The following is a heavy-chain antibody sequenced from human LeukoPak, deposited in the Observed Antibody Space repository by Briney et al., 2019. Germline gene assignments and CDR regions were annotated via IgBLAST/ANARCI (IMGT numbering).Heavy chain of an antibody. CDR1: GFTFSSYAYA. D-gene: IGHD5-18*01. CDR2: ISYDGSNK. V-gene: IGHV3-30*04. J-gene: IGHJ4*02. CDR3: AKDGGGGSYGYSPHLDY. Sequence: GGSLRLSCAASGFTFSSYAYAIHWVRQAPGKGLEWVAVISYDGSNKYYADSVKGRFIISRDNSKNTLYLQMNSLRAEDTAVYYCAKDGGGGSYGYSPHLDYWGQGTLVTVSS.